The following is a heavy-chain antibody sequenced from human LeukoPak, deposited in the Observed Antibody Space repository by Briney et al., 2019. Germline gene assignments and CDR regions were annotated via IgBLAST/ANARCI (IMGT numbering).Heavy chain of an antibody. D-gene: IGHD1-26*01. CDR3: ARDRRGWRRVGATPRGDAFDI. CDR1: GYTFTSYY. Sequence: ASVKVSCKASGYTFTSYYMHWVRQAPGQGLEWMGIINPSGGSTSYAQKFQGRVTMTRDMSTSTVYMEVSSLRSEDTAVYYCARDRRGWRRVGATPRGDAFDIWGQGTMVTVSS. CDR2: INPSGGST. V-gene: IGHV1-46*01. J-gene: IGHJ3*02.